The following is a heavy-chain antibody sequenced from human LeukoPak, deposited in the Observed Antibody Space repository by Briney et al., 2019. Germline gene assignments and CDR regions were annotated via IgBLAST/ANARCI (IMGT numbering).Heavy chain of an antibody. CDR3: GKNRYSGSLSPFDI. J-gene: IGHJ3*02. Sequence: GGSLRLSCEAAGFTFSDYSMNWVRQAPGKGLEWVSAISGGGGNTYYADSVKGRFTISRDNSKNTLYLQMNSLRAEDTAVYYCGKNRYSGSLSPFDIWGQGTMVTVSS. D-gene: IGHD1-26*01. V-gene: IGHV3-23*01. CDR1: GFTFSDYS. CDR2: ISGGGGNT.